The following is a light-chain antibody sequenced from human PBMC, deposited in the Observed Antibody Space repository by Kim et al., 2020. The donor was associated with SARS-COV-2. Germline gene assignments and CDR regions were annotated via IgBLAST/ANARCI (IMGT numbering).Light chain of an antibody. J-gene: IGLJ2*01. CDR1: KLGEKY. V-gene: IGLV3-1*01. CDR2: QDF. Sequence: SYELTQPPSVSVSPGQTVTLTCSGDKLGEKYSCWYQQRSGQSPILLIYQDFKRPSGIPERFSGSNFGNTATLTFSGTQTVDEADYYCQAWDSGTVVFGGGTKLTVL. CDR3: QAWDSGTVV.